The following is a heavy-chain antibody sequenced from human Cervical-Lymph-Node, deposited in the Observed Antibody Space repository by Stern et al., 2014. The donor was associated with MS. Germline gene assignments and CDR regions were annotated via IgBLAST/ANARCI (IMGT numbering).Heavy chain of an antibody. D-gene: IGHD2/OR15-2a*01. CDR2: IAAYNGDT. J-gene: IGHJ5*02. V-gene: IGHV1-18*04. Sequence: VQLVQSGAEVKKPGASVKVSCKASGYTFTSYGIAWVRQAPGQGLEWMGWIAAYNGDTNSAQKFQGRVTMTIEESTGTGYMELRSLRSDDTAVYYCARVGNRPPRPYWFAPWGQGTLVIVSS. CDR1: GYTFTSYG. CDR3: ARVGNRPPRPYWFAP.